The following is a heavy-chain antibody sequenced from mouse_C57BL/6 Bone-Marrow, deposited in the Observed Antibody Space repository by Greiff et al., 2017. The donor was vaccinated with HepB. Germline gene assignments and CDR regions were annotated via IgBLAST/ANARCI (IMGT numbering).Heavy chain of an antibody. CDR1: GYTLTSYW. CDR2: IHPNSGST. D-gene: IGHD1-1*01. V-gene: IGHV1-64*01. CDR3: ASITTVVALYYYAMDY. Sequence: QVQLQQPGAELVKPGASVKLSCKASGYTLTSYWMHWVKQRPGQGLEWIGMIHPNSGSTNYNEKFKSKATLTVDKSSSTAYMQLSSLTSEDSAVYYCASITTVVALYYYAMDYWGQGTSVTVSS. J-gene: IGHJ4*01.